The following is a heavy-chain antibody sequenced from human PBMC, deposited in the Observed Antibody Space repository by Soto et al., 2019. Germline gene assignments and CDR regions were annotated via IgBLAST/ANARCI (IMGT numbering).Heavy chain of an antibody. J-gene: IGHJ5*01. V-gene: IGHV3-74*03. Sequence: EVQLVESGGGVVQPGESLRLSCAASGLTFRSYGMHWVRQAPGKGLVWVSRINTDGSVAMYVDSVKGRVTISRDTAKNTLYLHMTTLRAEATAVSYCVRDMHLWRRASWGPGTLVTFSS. CDR1: GLTFRSYG. D-gene: IGHD3-3*02. CDR2: INTDGSVA. CDR3: VRDMHLWRRAS.